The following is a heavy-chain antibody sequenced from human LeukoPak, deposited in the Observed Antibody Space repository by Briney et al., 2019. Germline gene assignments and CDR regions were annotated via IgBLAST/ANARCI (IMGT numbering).Heavy chain of an antibody. J-gene: IGHJ4*02. CDR1: GFSLTTYP. V-gene: IGHV3-48*03. CDR2: ISSDGNTE. CDR3: ARDIVNGPFVTSLES. Sequence: PGGSLRLSCAASGFSLTTYPMNWIRQVPGKGLEWVSHISSDGNTEYYADSVRVRFTMSRDNAKNSLDLHMNSLRTEDTAVHYCARDIVNGPFVTSLESWGQGALVTVSS. D-gene: IGHD2-8*01.